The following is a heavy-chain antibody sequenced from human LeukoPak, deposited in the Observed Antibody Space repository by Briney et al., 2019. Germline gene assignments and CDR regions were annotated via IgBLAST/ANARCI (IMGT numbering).Heavy chain of an antibody. CDR2: TNPKSGDT. D-gene: IGHD2-2*01. CDR3: ARDHCTSTGCYEDYYYGMDV. Sequence: ASVKVSCKASGYGFTGYYIQCVRQAPGQGLEWMGWTNPKSGDTNYAQKFQGRVTMTRDTSISTVYMELTRLRADDTAVYYCARDHCTSTGCYEDYYYGMDVWGQGTTVTVSS. J-gene: IGHJ6*02. V-gene: IGHV1-2*02. CDR1: GYGFTGYY.